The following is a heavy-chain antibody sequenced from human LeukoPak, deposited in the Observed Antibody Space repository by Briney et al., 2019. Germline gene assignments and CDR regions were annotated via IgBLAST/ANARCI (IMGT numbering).Heavy chain of an antibody. J-gene: IGHJ5*02. D-gene: IGHD2-21*02. V-gene: IGHV4-38-2*02. CDR1: NYSISSDYY. Sequence: SETLSLTCIVSNYSISSDYYWGWIRQPPGKGLEWIGSIYYSGSTYYNPSLKSRVTISVDTSKNQFSLKLSSVTAADTAVYYCARDVVFCGGDCYFPWFDPWGQGTLVTVSS. CDR3: ARDVVFCGGDCYFPWFDP. CDR2: IYYSGST.